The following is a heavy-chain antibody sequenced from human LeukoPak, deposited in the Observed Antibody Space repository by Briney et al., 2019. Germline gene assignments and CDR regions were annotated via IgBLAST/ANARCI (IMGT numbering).Heavy chain of an antibody. J-gene: IGHJ4*02. Sequence: SGPTLLNPTQTLTLTCAWSGCSRSASGVGVGWIRQPPGKALEWLAVIYGDNDDGYSPSLKGRFTSAKDTSNNNVVLIMNNTDPADTATYYCAHSRPGKINGWDNSYFDNWAPGTLVTVSS. CDR3: AHSRPGKINGWDNSYFDN. D-gene: IGHD1/OR15-1a*01. CDR1: GCSRSASGVG. V-gene: IGHV2-5*02. CDR2: IYGDNDD.